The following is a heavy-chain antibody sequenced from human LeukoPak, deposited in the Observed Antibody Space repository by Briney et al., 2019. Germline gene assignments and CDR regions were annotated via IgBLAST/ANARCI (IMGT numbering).Heavy chain of an antibody. J-gene: IGHJ5*02. CDR3: AKDAVTMNGLFDWFDH. CDR2: IGSGTQV. V-gene: IGHV3-23*01. Sequence: GGSLRLSCAASGFTFSIYAMSWVRQTTGKGLEWVSTIGSGTQVYYADSVKGRFTMSRDDSKSTLYLQMNSLRGEDTAVYYCAKDAVTMNGLFDWFDHWGQGTLLIVSS. D-gene: IGHD4-17*01. CDR1: GFTFSIYA.